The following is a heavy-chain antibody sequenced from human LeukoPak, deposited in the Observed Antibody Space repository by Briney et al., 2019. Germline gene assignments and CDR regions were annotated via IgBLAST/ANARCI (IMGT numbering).Heavy chain of an antibody. D-gene: IGHD6-19*01. Sequence: SETLSLTCSVSGDSINNYYWSWIRQPPGEGLEWIGYIYYSGSTNYNPSLKSRVTISVDTSKNQFSLKLSSVTAADTAVYYCARQQRAGYSSGARGMDVWGQGTTVTVSS. V-gene: IGHV4-59*08. CDR3: ARQQRAGYSSGARGMDV. CDR1: GDSINNYY. J-gene: IGHJ6*02. CDR2: IYYSGST.